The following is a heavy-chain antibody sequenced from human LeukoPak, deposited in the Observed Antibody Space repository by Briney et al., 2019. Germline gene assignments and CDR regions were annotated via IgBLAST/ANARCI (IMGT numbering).Heavy chain of an antibody. Sequence: ASVKVSCKASGYTFTSYGISWVRQAPGQGLEWMGWISAYNGDTRYPQNLQGRVTMTTDTSTSTAYMELRSLRSDDTAVYYCARAPPGMAVGPGDYWGQGTLVTVSS. CDR2: ISAYNGDT. CDR3: ARAPPGMAVGPGDY. V-gene: IGHV1-18*01. CDR1: GYTFTSYG. J-gene: IGHJ4*02. D-gene: IGHD6-19*01.